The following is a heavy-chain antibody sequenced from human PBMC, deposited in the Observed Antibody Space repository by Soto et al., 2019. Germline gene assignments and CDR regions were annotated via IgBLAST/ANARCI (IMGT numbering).Heavy chain of an antibody. CDR3: ARSSGWYEGDAFDM. D-gene: IGHD6-19*01. CDR2: LSRSGNTI. J-gene: IGHJ3*02. CDR1: GFTFGDYE. Sequence: QVQLVESGGGLVQPGGSLRLSCAASGFTFGDYEMSWIRQAAGKGPEWVSFLSRSGNTIYYADSVKGRFSISRDNAENAPYLQMGIPGIEDTATYFCARSSGWYEGDAFDMWGQRTMVTVSA. V-gene: IGHV3-11*01.